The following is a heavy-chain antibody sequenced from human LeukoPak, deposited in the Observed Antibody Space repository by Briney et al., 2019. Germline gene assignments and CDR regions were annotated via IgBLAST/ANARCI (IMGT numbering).Heavy chain of an antibody. V-gene: IGHV4-59*01. CDR1: GGSISSYY. CDR3: ATGVPGFYDRPDYFDY. CDR2: IYYSGST. D-gene: IGHD3-22*01. Sequence: PSETLSLTCTVSGGSISSYYWSWIRQPPGKGLEWIGYIYYSGSTNYNPSLKSRVTISVDTSKNQFSLKLSSVTAADTAVYYCATGVPGFYDRPDYFDYWGQGTLVTVSS. J-gene: IGHJ4*02.